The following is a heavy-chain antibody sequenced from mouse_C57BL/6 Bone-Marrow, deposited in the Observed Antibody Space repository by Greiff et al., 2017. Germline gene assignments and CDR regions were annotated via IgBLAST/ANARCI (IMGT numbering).Heavy chain of an antibody. J-gene: IGHJ4*01. Sequence: QVQLQQSGAELVRPGTSVKVSCKASGFAFTNYVIEWVKQRPGQGLEWIGVINPGSGGTSYNEKFKGKATLTADQSSSNDYMQLSNLTSEDSAVYFCAREIYGSNLHAMYYGGKGTSDTVSS. CDR3: AREIYGSNLHAMYY. V-gene: IGHV1-54*01. CDR1: GFAFTNYV. CDR2: INPGSGGT. D-gene: IGHD1-1*01.